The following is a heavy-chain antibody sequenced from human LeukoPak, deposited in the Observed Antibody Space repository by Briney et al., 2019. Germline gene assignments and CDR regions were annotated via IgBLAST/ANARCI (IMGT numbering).Heavy chain of an antibody. D-gene: IGHD3-16*02. J-gene: IGHJ4*02. CDR1: GGSTSSYY. Sequence: SETLSLTCTVSGGSTSSYYWSWIRQPAGKGLEWIGRIYTSGSTNYNPSLKSRVTMSVDTSKNQFSLKLSSVTAADTAVYYCARGRGDYVWGSYRPIHYWGQGTLVTVSS. CDR3: ARGRGDYVWGSYRPIHY. CDR2: IYTSGST. V-gene: IGHV4-4*07.